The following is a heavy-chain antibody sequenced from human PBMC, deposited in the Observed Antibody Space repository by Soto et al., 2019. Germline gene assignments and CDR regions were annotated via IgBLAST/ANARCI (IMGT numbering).Heavy chain of an antibody. D-gene: IGHD2-15*01. Sequence: GYSLPSHWIGWVGQGPGRGLGWVAVIYPADSDARYSPSFRGRGTISVDISINAVYLQWRSLKASDTAIYFCARQDIVTAAVRGVYFDSWGQGT. J-gene: IGHJ4*02. CDR3: ARQDIVTAAVRGVYFDS. V-gene: IGHV5-51*01. CDR2: IYPADSDA. CDR1: GYSLPSHW.